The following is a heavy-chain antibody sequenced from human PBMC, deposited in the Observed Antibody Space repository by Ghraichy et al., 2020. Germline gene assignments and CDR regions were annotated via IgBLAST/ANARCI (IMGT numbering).Heavy chain of an antibody. CDR2: IRYDGSNK. J-gene: IGHJ6*02. CDR3: AKKVQGVITPYYYGMDV. D-gene: IGHD3-10*01. V-gene: IGHV3-30*02. Sequence: GGSLRLSCAASGFTFSSYGMHWVRQAPGKGLEWVAFIRYDGSNKYYADSVKGRFTISRDNSKNTLYLQMNSLRAEDTAVYYCAKKVQGVITPYYYGMDVWGQGTTVTVSS. CDR1: GFTFSSYG.